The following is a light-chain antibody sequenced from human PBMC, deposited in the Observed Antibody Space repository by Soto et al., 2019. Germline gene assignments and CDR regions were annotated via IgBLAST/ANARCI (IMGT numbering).Light chain of an antibody. CDR1: QSVLYSPNNKNY. CDR2: WAS. V-gene: IGKV4-1*01. CDR3: QQYYTTPVT. Sequence: DIVMTQFPDSLAVSLGERATINCKSSQSVLYSPNNKNYLAWYQQKPGQPPKLLIYWASTRESGVSDRFSGSGSGTDFTLTISSLQAEDVAVYYCQQYYTTPVTFGQGTKVDI. J-gene: IGKJ1*01.